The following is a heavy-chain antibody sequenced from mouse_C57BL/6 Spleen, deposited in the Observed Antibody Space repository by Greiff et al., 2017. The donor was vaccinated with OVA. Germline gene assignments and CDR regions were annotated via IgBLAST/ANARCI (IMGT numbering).Heavy chain of an antibody. CDR2: IYPRSGNT. CDR3: IITTVVATDY. V-gene: IGHV1-81*01. J-gene: IGHJ2*01. D-gene: IGHD1-1*01. CDR1: GYTFTSYG. Sequence: VQLQQSGAELARPGASVKLSCKASGYTFTSYGISWVKQRPGQGLEWIGEIYPRSGNTYYNEKFKGKATLTADKSSSTAYMELRSLTSEDSAVYFCIITTVVATDYWGQGTTLTVSS.